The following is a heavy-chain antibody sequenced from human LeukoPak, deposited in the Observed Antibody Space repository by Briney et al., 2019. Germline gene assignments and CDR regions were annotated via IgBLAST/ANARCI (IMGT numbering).Heavy chain of an antibody. CDR2: IYSGGST. D-gene: IGHD3-22*01. CDR1: GITVSSNY. J-gene: IGHJ3*02. V-gene: IGHV3-53*04. Sequence: PGGSLRLSCAASGITVSSNYMSWVRQAPGKGLEWISAIYSGGSTYYADSVKGRFTISRHISKNTLYLQMNSLRAEDTAVYYCARGGDSSGYYPHPFDIWGQGTMVTVSS. CDR3: ARGGDSSGYYPHPFDI.